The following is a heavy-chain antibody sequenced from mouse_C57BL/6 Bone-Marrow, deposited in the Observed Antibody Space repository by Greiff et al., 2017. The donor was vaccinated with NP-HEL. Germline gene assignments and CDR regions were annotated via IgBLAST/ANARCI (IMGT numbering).Heavy chain of an antibody. D-gene: IGHD3-1*01. V-gene: IGHV3-6*01. CDR2: ISYDGSN. CDR1: GYSITSGYY. J-gene: IGHJ3*01. CDR3: ARDLGNSFAY. Sequence: EVQLVESGPGLVKPSQSLSLTCSVTGYSITSGYYWNWIRQFPGNKLEWMGYISYDGSNNYNPSLKNRFSITRDTSKNQFFLKLNSVTTEDTATYYCARDLGNSFAYWGQGTLVTVSA.